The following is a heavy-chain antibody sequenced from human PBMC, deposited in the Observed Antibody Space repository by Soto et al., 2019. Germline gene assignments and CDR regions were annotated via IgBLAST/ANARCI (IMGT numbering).Heavy chain of an antibody. CDR3: ASGQHCSGGSCYHIGIRY. Sequence: GASVKVSCKASGGTFSSYTISWVRQAPGQGLEWMGRIIPILGIANYAQKFQGRVTITADKSTSTAYMELSSLRSEDTAVYYCASGQHCSGGSCYHIGIRYWGQGTLVTVSS. CDR2: IIPILGIA. V-gene: IGHV1-69*02. J-gene: IGHJ4*02. CDR1: GGTFSSYT. D-gene: IGHD2-15*01.